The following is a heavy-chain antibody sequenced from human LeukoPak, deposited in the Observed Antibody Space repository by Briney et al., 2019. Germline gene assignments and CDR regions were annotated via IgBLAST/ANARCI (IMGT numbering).Heavy chain of an antibody. CDR2: ISGNGDST. D-gene: IGHD2-2*01. Sequence: GGSLRLSCAASRFSFSSHAMSWVRQAPGKGLEWVSTISGNGDSTYYGDSVKGRFTISRVNSKDTLYLQMNSLRAEDTAVYYCAKDMGIGYCSSTSCLTMDVWGKGTTVTVSS. CDR3: AKDMGIGYCSSTSCLTMDV. CDR1: RFSFSSHA. V-gene: IGHV3-23*01. J-gene: IGHJ6*04.